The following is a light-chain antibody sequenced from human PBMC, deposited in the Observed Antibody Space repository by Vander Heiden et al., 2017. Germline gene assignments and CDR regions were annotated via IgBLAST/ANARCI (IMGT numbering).Light chain of an antibody. J-gene: IGLJ2*01. CDR2: VNSDGTH. CDR3: QTWDTGSVI. V-gene: IGLV4-69*01. CDR1: SRHSNYA. Sequence: QLVATQSPSASASLGASVNLTCILSSRHSNYAMAWHQQQPGKGPRYLMKVNSDGTHRKGDGLPDRFSGSSSGAERYLTISTLQAEDEADYYCQTWDTGSVIVGGGTKLTVL.